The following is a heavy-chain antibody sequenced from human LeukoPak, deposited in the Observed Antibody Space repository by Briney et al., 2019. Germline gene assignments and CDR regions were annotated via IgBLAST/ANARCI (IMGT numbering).Heavy chain of an antibody. CDR3: ATTGIKYYYYGMDV. D-gene: IGHD1-1*01. CDR1: GYTLTELS. V-gene: IGHV1-8*01. J-gene: IGHJ6*02. CDR2: MNPNSGNT. Sequence: ASVKVSCKVSGYTLTELSMHWVRQAPGKGLEWMGWMNPNSGNTGYAQKFQGRVTMTRNTSISTAYMELSSLRSEDTAVYYCATTGIKYYYYGMDVWGQGTTVTVSS.